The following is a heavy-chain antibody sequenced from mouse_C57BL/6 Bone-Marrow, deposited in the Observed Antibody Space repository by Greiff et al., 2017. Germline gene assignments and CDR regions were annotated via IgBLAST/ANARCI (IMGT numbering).Heavy chain of an antibody. V-gene: IGHV5-15*01. Sequence: EVKLVESGGGLVQPGGSLKLSCAASGFTFSDYGMAWVRQAPRKGPEWVAFISNLAYSIYYADTVTGRFTISRENAKNTLYLEMSSLRSEDTAMYYCARRDYDEGFAYWGQGTLVTVSA. D-gene: IGHD2-4*01. J-gene: IGHJ3*01. CDR3: ARRDYDEGFAY. CDR1: GFTFSDYG. CDR2: ISNLAYSI.